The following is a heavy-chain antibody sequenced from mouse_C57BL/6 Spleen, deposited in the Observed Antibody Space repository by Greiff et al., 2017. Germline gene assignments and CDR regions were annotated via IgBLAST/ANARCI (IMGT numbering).Heavy chain of an antibody. CDR1: GFTFSSYT. Sequence: EVKLVESGGGLVKPGGSLKLSCAASGFTFSSYTMSWVRQTPEKRLEWVATISGGGGNTYYPDSVKGRFTISRDNAKNTLYLQMSSLRSEDTAVYYCARQITTVVFDYWGQGTTLTVSS. CDR3: ARQITTVVFDY. D-gene: IGHD1-1*01. V-gene: IGHV5-9*04. J-gene: IGHJ2*01. CDR2: ISGGGGNT.